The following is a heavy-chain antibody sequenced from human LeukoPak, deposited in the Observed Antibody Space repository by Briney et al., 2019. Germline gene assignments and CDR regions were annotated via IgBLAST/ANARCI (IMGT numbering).Heavy chain of an antibody. J-gene: IGHJ6*03. CDR2: IYHSGST. Sequence: SETLSLTCAVSGGSISSSNWWSWVRQPPGKGLEWIGEIYHSGSTNHNPSLKSRVTISVDKSKNQFSLKLSSVTAADTAVYYCARRSSSPYYYYYMDVWGKGTTVTVSS. CDR3: ARRSSSPYYYYYMDV. D-gene: IGHD6-6*01. CDR1: GGSISSSNW. V-gene: IGHV4-4*02.